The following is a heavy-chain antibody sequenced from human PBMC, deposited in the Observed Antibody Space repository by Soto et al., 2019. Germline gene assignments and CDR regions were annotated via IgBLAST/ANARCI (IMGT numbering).Heavy chain of an antibody. J-gene: IGHJ5*02. CDR3: VKQSPLCSDSSCWFDP. V-gene: IGHV5-51*01. Sequence: PGESLKISCKTSGFNFISYWIGWVRQMPGKGLEWMGIIYPLDSKTQYSPSFQGQVTMSADKSITTAYLQWSSLQASDTAIYYCVKQSPLCSDSSCWFDPWGQGTLVTVSS. D-gene: IGHD2-15*01. CDR2: IYPLDSKT. CDR1: GFNFISYW.